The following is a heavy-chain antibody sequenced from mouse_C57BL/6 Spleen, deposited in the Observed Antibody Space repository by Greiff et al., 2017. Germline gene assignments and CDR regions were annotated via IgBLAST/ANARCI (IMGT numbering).Heavy chain of an antibody. CDR1: GFSLTSYA. V-gene: IGHV2-9-1*01. Sequence: VKLKESGPGLVAPSQSLSITCTVSGFSLTSYAISWVRQPPGKGLEWLGGIWTGGGTNYNSALNSRLSISKDNSKSQVFLKMNSLHTNDTARYYCARNSNYCSSGPWWYFDVWGTGTTVTVSS. CDR3: ARNSNYCSSGPWWYFDV. J-gene: IGHJ1*03. CDR2: IWTGGGT. D-gene: IGHD1-1*01.